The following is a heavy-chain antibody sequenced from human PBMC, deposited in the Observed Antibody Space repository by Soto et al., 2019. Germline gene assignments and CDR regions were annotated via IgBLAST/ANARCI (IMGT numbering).Heavy chain of an antibody. V-gene: IGHV3-23*01. CDR2: ISGSGGST. CDR3: AKDRWQWLGRLDDAFDI. D-gene: IGHD6-19*01. J-gene: IGHJ3*02. Sequence: PGGSLRLSCAASGFTFSSYAMSWVRQAPGKGLEWVSAISGSGGSTYYADSVKGRFTISRDNSKNTLYLQMNSLRAEDTAVYYCAKDRWQWLGRLDDAFDIWGQGTMVTASS. CDR1: GFTFSSYA.